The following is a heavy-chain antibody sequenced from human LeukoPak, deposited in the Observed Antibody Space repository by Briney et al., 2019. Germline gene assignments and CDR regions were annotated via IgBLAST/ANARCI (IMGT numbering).Heavy chain of an antibody. CDR1: GFIFSSYE. Sequence: PGGAPRLSCAASGFIFSSYEMNWGRQAPGEGLEWGSYISCSGSTIYYADSVKGRFTISRDNAKNSLYLQMNSLRAEDTAVYYCARASSGAKVYWGQGTLVTVSS. J-gene: IGHJ4*02. V-gene: IGHV3-48*03. D-gene: IGHD4-17*01. CDR3: ARASSGAKVY. CDR2: ISCSGSTI.